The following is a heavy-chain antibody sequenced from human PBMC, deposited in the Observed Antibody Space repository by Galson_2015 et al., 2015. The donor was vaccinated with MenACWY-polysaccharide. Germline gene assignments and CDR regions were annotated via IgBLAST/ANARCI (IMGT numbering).Heavy chain of an antibody. D-gene: IGHD3-22*01. J-gene: IGHJ4*02. CDR3: AKWKGVYDSSGHED. Sequence: SLRLSCAASGFTFSSYGMHWVRQAPGKRLEWVAVISYDGSNKYYADSVKGRFTISRDNSKNTPYLQMNSLRAEDTAVYYCAKWKGVYDSSGHEDWGQGTLVTVSS. CDR1: GFTFSSYG. V-gene: IGHV3-30*18. CDR2: ISYDGSNK.